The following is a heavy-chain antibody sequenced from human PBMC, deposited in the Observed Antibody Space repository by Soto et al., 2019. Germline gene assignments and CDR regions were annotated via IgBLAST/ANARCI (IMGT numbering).Heavy chain of an antibody. J-gene: IGHJ4*02. V-gene: IGHV4-59*01. D-gene: IGHD6-13*01. CDR3: ARGWSSSWPY. CDR1: GGSISGYF. CDR2: MYDSGST. Sequence: QVQLQESAPGLVKPSETLSLSCFVSGGSISGYFWSWIRQPPGTGLEWIAFMYDSGSTNYNPSLKSRVSISLDTSKNQFSLKLNSVTAADTAVYYCARGWSSSWPYWGQGTLVTVSS.